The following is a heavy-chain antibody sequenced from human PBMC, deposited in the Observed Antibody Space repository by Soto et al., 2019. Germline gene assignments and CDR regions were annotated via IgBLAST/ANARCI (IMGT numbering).Heavy chain of an antibody. V-gene: IGHV4-34*01. J-gene: IGHJ4*02. CDR1: GGSFSGYY. D-gene: IGHD2-15*01. CDR2: INHSGST. CDR3: ASSCSGGSCYSNFDY. Sequence: PSETLSLTCAVYGGSFSGYYWSWIRQPPGKGLEWIGEINHSGSTNYNPSLKSRVTISVDTSKNQFSLKLSSVTAADTAVYYCASSCSGGSCYSNFDYWGQGTLVTVS.